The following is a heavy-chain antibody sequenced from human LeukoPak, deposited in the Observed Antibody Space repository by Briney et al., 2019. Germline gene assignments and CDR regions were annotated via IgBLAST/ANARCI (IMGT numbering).Heavy chain of an antibody. D-gene: IGHD6-13*01. J-gene: IGHJ6*03. CDR3: ARATAADYYYMDV. Sequence: PWGTLCLSCTASGCTISSYYLSWVRQPPGKGLEWIGYIYYSGSTNYNPSLKSRVTISVDTSKNQFSLKLSSVTAADTAVYYCARATAADYYYMDVWGKGTTVTVSS. CDR1: GCTISSYY. V-gene: IGHV4-59*01. CDR2: IYYSGST.